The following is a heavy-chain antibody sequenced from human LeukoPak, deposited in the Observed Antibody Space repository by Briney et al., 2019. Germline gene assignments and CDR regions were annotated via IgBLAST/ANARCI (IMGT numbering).Heavy chain of an antibody. V-gene: IGHV3-66*02. Sequence: TGGSLRLSCAAPGFTVSSNYMSWVRQAPGKGLEWVSVIYSGGSTYYADSVKGRFTISRDNSKNTLYLQMNSLRAEDTAVYYCARDPGGRGWFDPWGQGTLVTVSS. CDR3: ARDPGGRGWFDP. CDR1: GFTVSSNY. CDR2: IYSGGST. D-gene: IGHD1-1*01. J-gene: IGHJ5*02.